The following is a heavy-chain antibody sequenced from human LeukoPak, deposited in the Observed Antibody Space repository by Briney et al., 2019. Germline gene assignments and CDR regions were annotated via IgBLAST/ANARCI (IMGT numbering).Heavy chain of an antibody. CDR1: GGSISSSSYY. D-gene: IGHD2-2*01. Sequence: PSETLSLTCTVSGGSISSSSYYWGWIRQPPGKGLEWIGSIYYSGSTYYNPSLKSRVTISVDTSKNQFSLKLSSVTAADTAVYYCARGGCSSTSCRPSDYWGQGTLVTVSS. V-gene: IGHV4-39*07. CDR2: IYYSGST. CDR3: ARGGCSSTSCRPSDY. J-gene: IGHJ4*02.